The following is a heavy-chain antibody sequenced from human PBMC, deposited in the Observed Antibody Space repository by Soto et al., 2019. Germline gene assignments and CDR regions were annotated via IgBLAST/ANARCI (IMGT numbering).Heavy chain of an antibody. D-gene: IGHD2-15*01. J-gene: IGHJ5*02. CDR2: VSGDNGHT. Sequence: QVQLVQSGVEVKKPGASVKVSCKASGYIFTTHGISWVRQAPGQGLEWMGWVSGDNGHTNYAQSLQGRVTLTTDTSTNTAYMELRSLRSDDTAVYYCARDLGYCRSGTCYREWFDPWGQGTLVTVSS. CDR3: ARDLGYCRSGTCYREWFDP. CDR1: GYIFTTHG. V-gene: IGHV1-18*01.